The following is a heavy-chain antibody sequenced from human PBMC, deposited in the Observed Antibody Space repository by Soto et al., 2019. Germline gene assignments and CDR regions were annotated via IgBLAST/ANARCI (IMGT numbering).Heavy chain of an antibody. V-gene: IGHV3-74*01. CDR1: GLSFSVYW. Sequence: EVRLVESGGGLVQPGGSLRLSCVASGLSFSVYWIHWVRQAPGKGLMWVTGIRSNARGTAYADSVKGRFTISRDNANNTVYLQMNNLRAEDTAVYYCGRVDWNPGGDWGQGTLVTVSS. J-gene: IGHJ4*02. CDR2: IRSNARGT. CDR3: GRVDWNPGGD. D-gene: IGHD1-1*01.